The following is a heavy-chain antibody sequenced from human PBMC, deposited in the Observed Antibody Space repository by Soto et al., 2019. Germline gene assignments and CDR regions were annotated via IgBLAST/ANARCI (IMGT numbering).Heavy chain of an antibody. CDR2: IYYSGST. V-gene: IGHV4-31*03. Sequence: SETLSLTCTVSGGSISSGGYYWSWIRQHPGKGLEWIGYIYYSGSTYYNQSLKSRVTISVDTSKNQFSLKLSSVTAADTAVYYCARGTPLGATYYFDYWGQGTLVTVS. D-gene: IGHD5-12*01. J-gene: IGHJ4*02. CDR3: ARGTPLGATYYFDY. CDR1: GGSISSGGYY.